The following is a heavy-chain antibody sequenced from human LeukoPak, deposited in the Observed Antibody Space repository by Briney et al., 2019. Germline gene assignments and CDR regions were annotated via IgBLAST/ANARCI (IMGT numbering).Heavy chain of an antibody. D-gene: IGHD2-2*01. CDR3: AKNGFDIVVVPAAIDFDY. CDR2: ISGSGDST. CDR1: GFTFSSYA. Sequence: GGSLRLSCAASGFTFSSYAMSWVRQAPGKGLEWVSAISGSGDSTYYADSVKGRFTISRDNSKNTLYLQMNSLRAEDTAVYYCAKNGFDIVVVPAAIDFDYWGQGTLVTVSS. V-gene: IGHV3-23*01. J-gene: IGHJ4*02.